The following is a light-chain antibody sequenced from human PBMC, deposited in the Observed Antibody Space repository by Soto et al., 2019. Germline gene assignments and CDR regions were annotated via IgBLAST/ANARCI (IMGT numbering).Light chain of an antibody. CDR2: DIS. J-gene: IGKJ5*01. V-gene: IGKV3-11*01. CDR3: QHRSSWPLT. Sequence: EIVLTQSPGTLSLSPGERATLSCRASQSVSGYLARYQQKPGQAPRRLLYDISKRATGIPARFSGSGSATYFTLTISSLEPEDFAVYYCQHRSSWPLTFGQGTRLESK. CDR1: QSVSGY.